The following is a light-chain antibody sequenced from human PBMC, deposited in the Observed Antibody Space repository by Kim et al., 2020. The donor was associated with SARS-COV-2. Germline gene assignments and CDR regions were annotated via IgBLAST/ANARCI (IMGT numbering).Light chain of an antibody. V-gene: IGKV3-11*01. CDR3: QHRSDWPNT. CDR2: DAS. Sequence: YLSQGDRATLSCRASQSVNSDLAWYQQKPGQAPRILIYDASNRATGIPARFSGSGSGTDFTLTITSLEPEDFAVYYCQHRSDWPNTFGQGTKLEI. CDR1: QSVNSD. J-gene: IGKJ2*01.